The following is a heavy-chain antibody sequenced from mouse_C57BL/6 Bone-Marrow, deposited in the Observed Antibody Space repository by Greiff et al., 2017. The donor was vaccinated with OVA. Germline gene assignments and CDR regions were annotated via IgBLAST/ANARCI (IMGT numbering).Heavy chain of an antibody. J-gene: IGHJ2*01. CDR3: TRGDWDYFDY. CDR2: IYPGSGNT. CDR1: GYTFNDYY. V-gene: IGHV1-84*01. Sequence: LMESGPELVKPGASVKISCKASGYTFNDYYINWVKQRPGQGLEWIGWIYPGSGNTKYNEKFKGKATLTVDTYSSTAYMQLSSLTSEDSAVYFCTRGDWDYFDYWGQGTTLTVAS. D-gene: IGHD4-1*01.